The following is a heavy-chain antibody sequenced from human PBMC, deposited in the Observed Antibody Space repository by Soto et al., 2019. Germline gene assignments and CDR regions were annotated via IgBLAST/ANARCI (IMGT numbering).Heavy chain of an antibody. Sequence: LSLTCSVSGGSISSYYWSWIRQPPGKGLEWIGYVYYSGNTNYNPSLKSRVTMSVDTSKNQFSLKLSSVTAADTAVYYCARESGSYDPLDYWGQGTLVTVSS. V-gene: IGHV4-59*01. CDR2: VYYSGNT. CDR1: GGSISSYY. J-gene: IGHJ4*02. D-gene: IGHD1-26*01. CDR3: ARESGSYDPLDY.